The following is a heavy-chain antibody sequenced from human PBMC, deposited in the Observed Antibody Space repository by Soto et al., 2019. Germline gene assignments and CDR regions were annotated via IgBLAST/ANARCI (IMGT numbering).Heavy chain of an antibody. CDR1: GGTFSSYA. CDR3: ARDPGVGYSYGGGSDY. J-gene: IGHJ4*02. V-gene: IGHV1-69*01. CDR2: IIPIFGTA. D-gene: IGHD5-18*01. Sequence: QVQLVQSGAEVKKPGSSVKVSCKASGGTFSSYAISWVRQAPGQGLEWMGGIIPIFGTANYAQKCQGRVTITENESPSTSYMELRSLRSEDTAVYYCARDPGVGYSYGGGSDYWGQGTLVTVSS.